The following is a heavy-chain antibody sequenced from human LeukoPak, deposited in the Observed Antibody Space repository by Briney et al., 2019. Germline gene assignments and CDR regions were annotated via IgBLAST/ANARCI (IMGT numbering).Heavy chain of an antibody. CDR3: ARSYYDSSGYGGD. CDR1: GGSFSGYY. J-gene: IGHJ4*02. V-gene: IGHV4-34*01. D-gene: IGHD3-22*01. CDR2: INHSGST. Sequence: PSETLSLTCAVYGGSFSGYYWSWIRQPPGKGLEWIGEINHSGSTNYNPSLKSRVTISVDTSKNQFSLKLSSVTAADTAVYYCARSYYDSSGYGGDWGQGTLVTVSS.